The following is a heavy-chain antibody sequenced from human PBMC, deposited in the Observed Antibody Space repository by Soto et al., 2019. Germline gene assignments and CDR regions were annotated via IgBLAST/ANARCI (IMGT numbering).Heavy chain of an antibody. Sequence: GGSLRLSCAASGFTFSSYAMSWVRQAPGKGLEWVSAISGSGGSTYYADSVKGRFTISRDNSKNTLYLQMNSLRAEDTAVYYCAKDPDYDFWSGYYTGPPFDYWGQGTLVTVSS. CDR1: GFTFSSYA. J-gene: IGHJ4*02. D-gene: IGHD3-3*01. CDR2: ISGSGGST. CDR3: AKDPDYDFWSGYYTGPPFDY. V-gene: IGHV3-23*01.